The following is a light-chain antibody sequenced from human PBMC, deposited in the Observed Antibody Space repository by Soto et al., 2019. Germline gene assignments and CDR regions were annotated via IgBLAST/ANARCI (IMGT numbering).Light chain of an antibody. V-gene: IGKV3-20*01. CDR1: QSVSSD. Sequence: EIVLTQSPATLSLSPGERATLSCRASQSVSSDLAWYHQKPGQAPRLLIYGASTRATGIPARFSGSGSGTDFTLTISRLEPEDFAVFYCQQYGTSEIIFGQGTRLEIK. CDR2: GAS. CDR3: QQYGTSEII. J-gene: IGKJ5*01.